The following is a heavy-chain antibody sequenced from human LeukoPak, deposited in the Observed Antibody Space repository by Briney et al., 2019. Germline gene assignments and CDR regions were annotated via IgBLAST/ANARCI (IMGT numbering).Heavy chain of an antibody. Sequence: GGSLRLSCEASGFSFSSYTMNWVRQAPGEGLEWVSSISSSSSYIYYADSVKGRFTISRDNAKNSLCLQMNSLSAEDTAVYYCTKGGGDSCCEWGQGTLVTVSS. CDR3: TKGGGDSCCE. CDR2: ISSSSSYI. CDR1: GFSFSSYT. D-gene: IGHD2-15*01. V-gene: IGHV3-21*01. J-gene: IGHJ4*02.